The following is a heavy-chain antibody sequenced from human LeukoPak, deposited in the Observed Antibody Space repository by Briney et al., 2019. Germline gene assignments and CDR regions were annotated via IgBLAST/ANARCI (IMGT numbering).Heavy chain of an antibody. D-gene: IGHD3-22*01. Sequence: GGSLRLPCVASGFSFNNFGMPWVRQAPGRGLEWVSSISGTGGSTHYADSVKGRFTISRDNSKNTLYLQMNSLRAGDTAVYYCAKSSYYDSSGFYREYYFDYWGQGTLVPVSS. CDR1: GFSFNNFG. J-gene: IGHJ4*02. CDR3: AKSSYYDSSGFYREYYFDY. CDR2: ISGTGGST. V-gene: IGHV3-23*01.